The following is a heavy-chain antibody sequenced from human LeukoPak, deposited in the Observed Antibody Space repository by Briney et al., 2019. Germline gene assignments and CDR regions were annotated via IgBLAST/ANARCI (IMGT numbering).Heavy chain of an antibody. CDR3: ARGPYSSSPGHFDY. V-gene: IGHV1-2*06. Sequence: ASVKVSCKASGYTFTGYYMHWVRQAPRQGLEWMGRINPNSGGTNYAQKFQGRVTMTRDTSISTAYLQWSSLKASDTAMYYCARGPYSSSPGHFDYWGQGTLVTVSS. J-gene: IGHJ4*02. CDR2: INPNSGGT. CDR1: GYTFTGYY. D-gene: IGHD6-13*01.